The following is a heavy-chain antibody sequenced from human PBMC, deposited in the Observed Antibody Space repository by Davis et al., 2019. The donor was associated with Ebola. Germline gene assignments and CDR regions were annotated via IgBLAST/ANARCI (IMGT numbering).Heavy chain of an antibody. D-gene: IGHD3-10*01. Sequence: ASVKVSCKASGYTFNSYYIHWVRQAPGQGLEWMGIINPSGGSTTYAQKFQGRVTMTRDTSTRTVYMELSSLRSEDTAVYYCASPPPLLWFGPFDYWGQGTLATVSS. CDR2: INPSGGST. J-gene: IGHJ4*02. CDR1: GYTFNSYY. CDR3: ASPPPLLWFGPFDY. V-gene: IGHV1-46*02.